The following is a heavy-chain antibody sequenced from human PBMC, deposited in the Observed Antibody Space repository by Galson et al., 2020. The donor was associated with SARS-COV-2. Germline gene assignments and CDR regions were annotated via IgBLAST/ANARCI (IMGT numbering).Heavy chain of an antibody. CDR1: GITFSNYA. D-gene: IGHD2-21*02. V-gene: IGHV3-30*04. CDR3: ARPPGSDSSYIDY. CDR2: ISYDGSNK. J-gene: IGHJ4*02. Sequence: QLGESLNISSAASGITFSNYAMHWVRHAPHTPLEWVAIISYDGSNKYYADAVKSRFTISRDKSKNTQYLQMNSLGGGDTAVYYCARPPGSDSSYIDYWGQGTLVTVSS.